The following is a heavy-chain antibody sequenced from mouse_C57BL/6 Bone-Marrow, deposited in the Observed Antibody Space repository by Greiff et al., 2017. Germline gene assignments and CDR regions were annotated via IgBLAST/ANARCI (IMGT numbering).Heavy chain of an antibody. Sequence: VQLKESGPELVKPGASVKISCKASGYSFTGYYMNWVKQSPEKSLEWIGELNPSTGGTTYNQKFKAKATLTVDKSSSTTYMQLKSLTSEDSAVXYCAAYDYDEDYYAMDYWGQGTSVTGSS. CDR2: LNPSTGGT. CDR1: GYSFTGYY. V-gene: IGHV1-42*01. D-gene: IGHD2-4*01. CDR3: AAYDYDEDYYAMDY. J-gene: IGHJ4*01.